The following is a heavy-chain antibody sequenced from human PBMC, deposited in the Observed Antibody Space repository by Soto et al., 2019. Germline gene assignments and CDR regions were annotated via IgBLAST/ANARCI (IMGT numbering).Heavy chain of an antibody. CDR3: ARGYDSSGSYWYYFDY. CDR1: RGPISIGGYA. CDR2: IYHSGSP. V-gene: IGHV4-30-2*01. J-gene: IGHJ4*02. Sequence: SETLCVTCALSRGPISIGGYALSWIRPPPGKGLEWIGYIYHSGSPYYNPSLKSRVTMSVDRSKKQFSLKLSSVTAADTAVYYCARGYDSSGSYWYYFDYWGQGTMVTGSS. D-gene: IGHD3-22*01.